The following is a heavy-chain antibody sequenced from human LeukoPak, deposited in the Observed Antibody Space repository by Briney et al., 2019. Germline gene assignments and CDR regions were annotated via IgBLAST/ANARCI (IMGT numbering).Heavy chain of an antibody. J-gene: IGHJ4*02. D-gene: IGHD6-6*01. CDR3: AKNEIAARPETIDY. Sequence: SGGSLRLSCAASGFTFTDFYMNWVRQAPGKGLEWVSWISPTSSYMYYADSVKGRFTISRDNSKNTLYLQMNSLRAEDTAVYYCAKNEIAARPETIDYWGQGTLVTVSS. CDR1: GFTFTDFY. V-gene: IGHV3-21*04. CDR2: ISPTSSYM.